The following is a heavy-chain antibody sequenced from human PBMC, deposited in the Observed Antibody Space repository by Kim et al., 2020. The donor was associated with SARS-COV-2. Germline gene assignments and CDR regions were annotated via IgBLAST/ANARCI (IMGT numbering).Heavy chain of an antibody. CDR3: ARRGRGYDSSGL. V-gene: IGHV4-4*02. J-gene: IGHJ4*02. Sequence: SETLSLTCAVSGGSISSSNWWSLVRQPPGKRLEWIGDIYHSGSTNYNPSLKSRVTISVDKSKNQFPLKLSAVTAAATAVYYCARRGRGYDSSGLWGQGTL. D-gene: IGHD3-22*01. CDR2: IYHSGST. CDR1: GGSISSSNW.